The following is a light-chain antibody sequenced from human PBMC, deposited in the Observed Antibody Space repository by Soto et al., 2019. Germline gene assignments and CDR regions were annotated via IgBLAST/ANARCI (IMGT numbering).Light chain of an antibody. V-gene: IGKV1-39*01. CDR3: QQTYRQALG. J-gene: IGKJ3*01. Sequence: DIQMTQSPSSLSASVGDRVTITCRASQRVSAFLNWYQQKPGEAPTLLIYDVSRLQSGVPSRFSGSGSETDFTLSITSLHPEDFATYYCQQTYRQALGFGTGTKGDI. CDR2: DVS. CDR1: QRVSAF.